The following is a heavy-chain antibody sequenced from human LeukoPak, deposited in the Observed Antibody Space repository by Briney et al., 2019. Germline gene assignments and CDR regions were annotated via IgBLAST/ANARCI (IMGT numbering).Heavy chain of an antibody. CDR2: INLNSGDT. D-gene: IGHD2-2*01. Sequence: ASVKVSRKASGYTFTEYYIYWVRQAPGQGLEWMGWINLNSGDTNYAQKFQGRVTMTRDTSISTAYMELSRLRSDDTAVYYCARESGAVGDIVVVPAAPGAFDIWGQGTMVTVSS. CDR1: GYTFTEYY. CDR3: ARESGAVGDIVVVPAAPGAFDI. V-gene: IGHV1-2*02. J-gene: IGHJ3*02.